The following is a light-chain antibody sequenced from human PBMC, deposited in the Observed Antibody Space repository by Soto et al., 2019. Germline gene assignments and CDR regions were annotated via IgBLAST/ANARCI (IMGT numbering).Light chain of an antibody. J-gene: IGKJ3*01. V-gene: IGKV3-20*01. Sequence: EIVLTQSPGTLSLSPGERATLSCRASQSVSSSYLAWYQQKPGQAPRLLIYGASSRATGIPDRFRGSESGTDFTLTISRLEPEDFAVYYCQQYGSSRTFGPGTKVDIK. CDR3: QQYGSSRT. CDR1: QSVSSSY. CDR2: GAS.